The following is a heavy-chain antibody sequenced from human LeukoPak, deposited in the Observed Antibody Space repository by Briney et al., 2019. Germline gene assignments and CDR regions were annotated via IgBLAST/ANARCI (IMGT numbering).Heavy chain of an antibody. Sequence: KPSETLSLTCTVSGGSISSSTHYWGWIRQPPGKGLEWIGNIYYRGSTNYNPSLKSRVTMSVDTSKNQFSLKLSSVTAADTAVYYCARDRKLTGYYAPWFDPWGQGTLVTVSS. CDR3: ARDRKLTGYYAPWFDP. D-gene: IGHD3-9*01. CDR1: GGSISSSTHY. V-gene: IGHV4-39*07. J-gene: IGHJ5*02. CDR2: IYYRGST.